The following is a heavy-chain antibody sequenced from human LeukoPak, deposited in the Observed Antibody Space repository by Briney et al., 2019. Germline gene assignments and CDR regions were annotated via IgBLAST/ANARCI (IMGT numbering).Heavy chain of an antibody. CDR2: IDSDGSRT. Sequence: GGSLRLSCATSGFTFSGYWMHWVRQAPGKGLVWVSRIDSDGSRTTYAHSVKGRFTISRDNAKNTLYLQMNSLRAEDTAVYYCARTYGGFDYWGQGTLVTVSS. D-gene: IGHD4-23*01. CDR1: GFTFSGYW. V-gene: IGHV3-74*01. CDR3: ARTYGGFDY. J-gene: IGHJ4*02.